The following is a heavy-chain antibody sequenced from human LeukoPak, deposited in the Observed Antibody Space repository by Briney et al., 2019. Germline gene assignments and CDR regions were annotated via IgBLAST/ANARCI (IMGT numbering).Heavy chain of an antibody. V-gene: IGHV4-59*12. CDR3: ARGHSSSSYYYYYMDV. CDR1: GGSISSYY. D-gene: IGHD6-6*01. Sequence: PSETLSLTCTVSGGSISSYYWSWIRQPPGKGLEWIGYIYYSGSTNYNPSLKSRATISVDTSKNQFSLKLSSVTAADTAVYYCARGHSSSSYYYYYMDVWGKGTTVTVSS. J-gene: IGHJ6*03. CDR2: IYYSGST.